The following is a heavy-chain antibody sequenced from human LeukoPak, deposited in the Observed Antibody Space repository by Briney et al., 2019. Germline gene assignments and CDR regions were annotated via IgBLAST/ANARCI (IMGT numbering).Heavy chain of an antibody. Sequence: PGPSPRLSCAASGFTFSSYAIHSVRQAPGKGLEWVEVISFDGTDAFYADSVKGRFTISRDNSKNTLYLQMNSLRADDTAVYYCARARAPVTRISSFDIWGQGTMVTVSS. CDR2: ISFDGTDA. CDR1: GFTFSSYA. D-gene: IGHD4-17*01. J-gene: IGHJ3*02. V-gene: IGHV3-30*04. CDR3: ARARAPVTRISSFDI.